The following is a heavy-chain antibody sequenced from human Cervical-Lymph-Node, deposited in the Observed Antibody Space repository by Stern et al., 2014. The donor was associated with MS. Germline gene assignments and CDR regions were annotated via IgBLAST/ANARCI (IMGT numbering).Heavy chain of an antibody. Sequence: VQLVESGGGVVQPGRSLRLSCAASGFTFSSYGMHWVRQAPGKGLEWVAVIWYDGSNKYYAESVKGRFTISRDNSKNTLYLQMNSLRAEDTAVYYCARGPNYYGSGSYLDYWGQGTLVTVSS. D-gene: IGHD3-10*01. CDR3: ARGPNYYGSGSYLDY. CDR1: GFTFSSYG. V-gene: IGHV3-33*01. J-gene: IGHJ4*02. CDR2: IWYDGSNK.